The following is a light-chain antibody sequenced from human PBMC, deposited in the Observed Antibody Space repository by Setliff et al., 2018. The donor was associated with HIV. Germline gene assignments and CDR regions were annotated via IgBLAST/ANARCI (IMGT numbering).Light chain of an antibody. J-gene: IGLJ1*01. CDR1: SSDVGGYKY. Sequence: QSVLAQPASVSGSPGQSITISCTGTSSDVGGYKYVYWYQQHPGKAPKLMIYEVSNRPSGISNRFSGSKSGITASLTISGLQAEDEADYYCSSYRSGNTLVFGTGTKVTVL. V-gene: IGLV2-14*01. CDR3: SSYRSGNTLV. CDR2: EVS.